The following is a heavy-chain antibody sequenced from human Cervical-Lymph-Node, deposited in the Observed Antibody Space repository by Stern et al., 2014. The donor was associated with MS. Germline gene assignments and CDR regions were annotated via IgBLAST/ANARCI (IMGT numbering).Heavy chain of an antibody. D-gene: IGHD2-21*01. CDR1: GFTFSNYA. V-gene: IGHV3-30-3*01. CDR2: ISFDGSNG. CDR3: ARDLPLSYCGGDCYVPFK. Sequence: VQLVESGGGVVQPGRSLRLSCAASGFTFSNYALHWVRQAPGKGLEWVAVISFDGSNGYYADSVKGRFTISRDSSKNTLYLQMNSLRAEDTAVYYCARDLPLSYCGGDCYVPFKWGQGTLVTVSS. J-gene: IGHJ4*02.